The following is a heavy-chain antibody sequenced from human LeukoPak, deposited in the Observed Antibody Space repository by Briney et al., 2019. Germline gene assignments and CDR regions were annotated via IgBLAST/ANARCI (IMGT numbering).Heavy chain of an antibody. Sequence: GASVKVSCKASGYTFTSYGINWVRQATGQGLEWMGWMNPNSGNTGYAQKFQGRVTMTRNTSISTAYMELSSLRSGDTAVYYCARVSRKYDFWSGYSNDEKFDPWGQGTLVTVSS. CDR2: MNPNSGNT. CDR3: ARVSRKYDFWSGYSNDEKFDP. V-gene: IGHV1-8*02. CDR1: GYTFTSYG. D-gene: IGHD3-3*01. J-gene: IGHJ5*02.